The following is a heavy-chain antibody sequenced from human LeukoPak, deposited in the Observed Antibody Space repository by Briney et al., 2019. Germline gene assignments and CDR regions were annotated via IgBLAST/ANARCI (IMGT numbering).Heavy chain of an antibody. CDR3: ARLVGGDGPDY. Sequence: GGSLKLSCAASGFTFSGSAMHWVRQASGKGLEWVGRIRSKANNNATTYAPSVKGRFTISRDDSKNTTYLQMDSLKTEDTALYYCARLVGGDGPDYWGQGTLVTVSS. D-gene: IGHD2-21*02. V-gene: IGHV3-73*01. J-gene: IGHJ4*02. CDR2: IRSKANNNAT. CDR1: GFTFSGSA.